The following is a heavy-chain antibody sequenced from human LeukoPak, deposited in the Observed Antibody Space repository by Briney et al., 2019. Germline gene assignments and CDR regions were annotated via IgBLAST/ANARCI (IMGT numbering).Heavy chain of an antibody. CDR1: GFTFSSYG. CDR2: ISNKGGST. D-gene: IGHD1-26*01. V-gene: IGHV3-64D*09. CDR3: VKSGTWADFDS. Sequence: GGSLRLSCSAPGFTFSSYGMHWVRQAPGKGLEYVSGISNKGGSTYYADSVKGRFTISRDNSKNTLHLQMSSLRADDTAVYYCVKSGTWADFDSWGQGTLVTVSS. J-gene: IGHJ4*02.